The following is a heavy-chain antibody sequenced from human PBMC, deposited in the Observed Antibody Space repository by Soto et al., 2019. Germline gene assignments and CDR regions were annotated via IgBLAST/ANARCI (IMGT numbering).Heavy chain of an antibody. D-gene: IGHD3-22*01. V-gene: IGHV3-11*01. J-gene: IGHJ4*02. CDR1: GFPFSDYY. CDR3: ATAMPGSSDYYELFDY. Sequence: GGSLRLSCAASGFPFSDYYLSWIRQAPGKGPEWISYISSSGSTKHYADSMKGRFTISRDNAKKSLYLQINRLKDEDTAVYYCATAMPGSSDYYELFDYWGQGTMVTVSS. CDR2: ISSSGSTK.